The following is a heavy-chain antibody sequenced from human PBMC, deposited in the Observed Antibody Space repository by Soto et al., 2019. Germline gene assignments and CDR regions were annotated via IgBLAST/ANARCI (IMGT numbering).Heavy chain of an antibody. CDR3: ARLWFGELNNN. CDR2: IYYSGST. CDR1: GGSISSGGYY. D-gene: IGHD3-10*01. V-gene: IGHV4-39*01. Sequence: SETLSLTCTVSGGSISSGGYYWSWIRQPPGKGLEWIGYIYYSGSTYYNPSLKSRVTISVDTSKNQFSLKLSSVTAADTAVYYCARLWFGELNNNWGQGTLVTVSS. J-gene: IGHJ4*02.